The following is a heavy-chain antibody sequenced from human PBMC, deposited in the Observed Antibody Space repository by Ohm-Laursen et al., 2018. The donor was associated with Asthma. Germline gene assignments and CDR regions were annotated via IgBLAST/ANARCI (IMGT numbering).Heavy chain of an antibody. Sequence: ASVKVSCKVSGYTLTELSMHWVRQAPGKGLEWMGGFDPEDGETIYAQKFQGRVTMTEDTSTDTAYMELSSLRSEDTAVYYCATDYVTMVQGVISGSLDVWGQGTTVTVSS. V-gene: IGHV1-24*01. D-gene: IGHD3-10*01. J-gene: IGHJ6*02. CDR2: FDPEDGET. CDR3: ATDYVTMVQGVISGSLDV. CDR1: GYTLTELS.